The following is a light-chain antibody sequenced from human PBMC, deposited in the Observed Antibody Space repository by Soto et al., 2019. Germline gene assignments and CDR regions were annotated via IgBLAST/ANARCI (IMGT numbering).Light chain of an antibody. Sequence: QSALTQPASVSGSPGQSITISCTGTSSDVGGHNHVSWYQQYPGKAPKLMIYELSDRPSGVSDRFSGSKSGNTASLTISGLQAEDEADYYCSSYNSRGVFGTGTKVTVL. CDR1: SSDVGGHNH. CDR2: ELS. J-gene: IGLJ1*01. V-gene: IGLV2-14*01. CDR3: SSYNSRGV.